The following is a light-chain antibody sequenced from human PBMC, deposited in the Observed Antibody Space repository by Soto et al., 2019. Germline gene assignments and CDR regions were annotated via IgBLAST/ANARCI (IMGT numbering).Light chain of an antibody. J-gene: IGKJ4*01. CDR1: QSISSY. V-gene: IGKV1-33*01. Sequence: DIPMTQSPSSLSASVGDRVTITCRASQSISSYLNWYQQRPGKAPKLVIHDASTLETGVPSRLSGSGSGTEFTFTITTLQSKDIATYYCHQYHSLPLTFGGGTKVEIK. CDR3: HQYHSLPLT. CDR2: DAS.